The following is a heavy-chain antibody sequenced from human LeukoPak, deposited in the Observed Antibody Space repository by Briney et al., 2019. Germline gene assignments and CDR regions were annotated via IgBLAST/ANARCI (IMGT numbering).Heavy chain of an antibody. Sequence: ASVKVSCKASGYTFTSYDVNWVRQATGQGLEWMGGIIPIFGTANYAQKFQGRVTITADKSTSTAYMELSSLRSEDTAVYYCARAPYCSGGSCRYYYYYYMDVWGKGTTVTVSS. CDR2: IIPIFGTA. CDR1: GYTFTSYD. D-gene: IGHD2-15*01. J-gene: IGHJ6*03. V-gene: IGHV1-69*06. CDR3: ARAPYCSGGSCRYYYYYYMDV.